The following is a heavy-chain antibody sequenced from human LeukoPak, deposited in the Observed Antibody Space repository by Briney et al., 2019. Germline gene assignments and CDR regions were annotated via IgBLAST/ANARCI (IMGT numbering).Heavy chain of an antibody. Sequence: GGSLRLSCAASGFIFSNYGMFWVRQAPGKGLEWVAFTRYDGSNGYYADSVKGRFTISRDNSKNTLYLQMNSLRAEDTAVYYCAKDDYYDTSGYRDWGQGTLVTVSS. D-gene: IGHD3-22*01. V-gene: IGHV3-30*02. CDR2: TRYDGSNG. CDR1: GFIFSNYG. CDR3: AKDDYYDTSGYRD. J-gene: IGHJ4*02.